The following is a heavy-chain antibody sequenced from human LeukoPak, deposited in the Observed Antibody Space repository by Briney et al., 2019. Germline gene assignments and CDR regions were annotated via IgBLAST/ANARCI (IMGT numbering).Heavy chain of an antibody. CDR1: GGSISSGSYY. CDR2: IYTSGST. CDR3: ASTPTRNAFDI. Sequence: SQTLSLTCTVSGGSISSGSYYWSWIRQPAGKGLEWIGRIYTSGSTNYNSSLKSRVTISVDTSKNQFSLKLSSVTAADTAVYYCASTPTRNAFDIWGQGTLVTVSS. V-gene: IGHV4-61*02. D-gene: IGHD1-1*01. J-gene: IGHJ4*02.